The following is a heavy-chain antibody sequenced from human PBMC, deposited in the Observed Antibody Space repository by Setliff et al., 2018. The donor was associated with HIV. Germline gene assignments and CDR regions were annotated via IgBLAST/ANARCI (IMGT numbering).Heavy chain of an antibody. Sequence: SVKVSCKASGGTFSSYVINWVRQAPGQGLEWMGGAIPMLGIANHVHKFQGRVTITADKSTSTAYMELNSLRSEDTAVYYCARGQFIPAAERDAYFDYWGQGTLVTVSS. D-gene: IGHD6-13*01. J-gene: IGHJ4*02. V-gene: IGHV1-69*10. CDR3: ARGQFIPAAERDAYFDY. CDR1: GGTFSSYV. CDR2: AIPMLGIA.